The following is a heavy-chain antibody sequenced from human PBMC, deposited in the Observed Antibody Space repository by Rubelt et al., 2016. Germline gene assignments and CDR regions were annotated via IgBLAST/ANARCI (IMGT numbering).Heavy chain of an antibody. D-gene: IGHD3-16*01. Sequence: QVQLQQWGAGLLKPSETLSLTCAVYGGSLSGYYWAWIRQPPGKGLEWIGEINHRGSTDYNPSLKGRVTISIDTSKNEFTLKLKSVTAADTAVYYCAREFDGSSGEDYWGQGTLVTVSS. J-gene: IGHJ4*02. V-gene: IGHV4-34*01. CDR2: INHRGST. CDR1: GGSLSGYY. CDR3: AREFDGSSGEDY.